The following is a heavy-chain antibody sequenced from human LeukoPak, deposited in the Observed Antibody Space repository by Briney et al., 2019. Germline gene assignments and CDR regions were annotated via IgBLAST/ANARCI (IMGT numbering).Heavy chain of an antibody. CDR3: ASLVVTAKDDY. D-gene: IGHD2-21*02. Sequence: PGGSLRLSCAASGFTFSTYAMHWVRQAPGKGLEWVAVISYDGSSKYYADSVKGRFTISRDNSKNTLYLQMNSLRAEDTAVYYCASLVVTAKDDYWGQGTLVTVSS. J-gene: IGHJ4*02. CDR2: ISYDGSSK. V-gene: IGHV3-30*04. CDR1: GFTFSTYA.